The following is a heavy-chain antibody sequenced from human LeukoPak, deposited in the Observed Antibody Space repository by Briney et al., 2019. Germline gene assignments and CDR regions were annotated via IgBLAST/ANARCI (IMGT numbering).Heavy chain of an antibody. CDR1: GGSISSYY. D-gene: IGHD6-13*01. CDR2: IYHSGST. J-gene: IGHJ4*02. Sequence: SKTLSLTCTVSGGSISSYYWSWIRQPPGKGLEWIGSIYHSGSTYYNPSLKSRVTISVDTSKNQFSLKLSSVTAADTAVYYCARVSSSWPPDYWGQGTLVTVSS. CDR3: ARVSSSWPPDY. V-gene: IGHV4-38-2*02.